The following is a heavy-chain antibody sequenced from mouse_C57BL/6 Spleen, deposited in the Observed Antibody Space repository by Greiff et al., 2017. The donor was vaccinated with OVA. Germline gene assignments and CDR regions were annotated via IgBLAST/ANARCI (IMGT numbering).Heavy chain of an antibody. CDR2: ISYDGSN. V-gene: IGHV3-6*01. CDR3: AKGGHYDYSWFAV. CDR1: GYSITSGYY. J-gene: IGHJ3*01. D-gene: IGHD2-4*01. Sequence: EVQLVESGPGLVKPSQSLSLTCSVSGYSITSGYYWNWIRQFPGNKLEWMGYISYDGSNNYNPSLKNRISITRDTSKNQSFLKLNSVTTEDTATYYCAKGGHYDYSWFAVWGQGTLVTVSA.